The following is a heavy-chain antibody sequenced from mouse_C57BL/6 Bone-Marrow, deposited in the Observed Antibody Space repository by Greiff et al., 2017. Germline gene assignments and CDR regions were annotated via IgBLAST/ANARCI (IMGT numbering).Heavy chain of an antibody. CDR1: GFYIKNTY. CDR2: IEPANGNT. V-gene: IGHV14-3*01. CDR3: ALTAQATWFAY. Sequence: VQLQQSVAELVRPGASVKLSCTVSGFYIKNTYMCRVKQRPEQGLEWIGRIEPANGNTKYAPKFQGRATITADTSYNTAFLQFSTLTSEDTAIYYCALTAQATWFAYWGQGTLVTVSA. J-gene: IGHJ3*01. D-gene: IGHD3-2*02.